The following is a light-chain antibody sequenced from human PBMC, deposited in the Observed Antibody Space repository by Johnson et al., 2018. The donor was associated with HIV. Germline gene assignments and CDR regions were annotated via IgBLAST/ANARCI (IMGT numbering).Light chain of an antibody. Sequence: QPVLTQPPSVSAASGQKVTISCSGTTSNIGDNSVSWYQQVPGTATKLLIYDRNMRPSGVPDRFSASKSGTTATLAITGLQTGDEADYYCGTWDSSLSAFYYVFGTGTKVTVL. J-gene: IGLJ1*01. CDR2: DRN. CDR3: GTWDSSLSAFYYV. V-gene: IGLV1-51*01. CDR1: TSNIGDNS.